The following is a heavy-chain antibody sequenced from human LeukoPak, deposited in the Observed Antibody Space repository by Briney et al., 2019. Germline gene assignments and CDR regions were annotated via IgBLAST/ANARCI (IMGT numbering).Heavy chain of an antibody. Sequence: ASVKVSCKASGYTFTGYCMHWVRQAPGQGLEWMGWINPNSGGTNYAQKFQGRVTMTRDTSISTAYMELSRLRSDDTAVYYCARDADYYDTWFDPWGQGTLVTVSS. CDR3: ARDADYYDTWFDP. V-gene: IGHV1-2*02. CDR1: GYTFTGYC. D-gene: IGHD3-22*01. J-gene: IGHJ5*02. CDR2: INPNSGGT.